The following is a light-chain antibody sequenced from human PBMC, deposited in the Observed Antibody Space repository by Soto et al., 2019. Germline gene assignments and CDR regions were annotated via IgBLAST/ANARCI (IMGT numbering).Light chain of an antibody. CDR2: GAS. CDR1: QSVRSN. J-gene: IGKJ4*01. V-gene: IGKV3-15*01. CDR3: QQHAHWPLT. Sequence: ETVMTQSPATLSVSPGERVTLSCRASQSVRSNLAWYQQKPGQAPRLLIYGASTRATGIPARFSGSGSGTDFTLTISSLEPEDFAVYYCQQHAHWPLTFGGGTKVDIK.